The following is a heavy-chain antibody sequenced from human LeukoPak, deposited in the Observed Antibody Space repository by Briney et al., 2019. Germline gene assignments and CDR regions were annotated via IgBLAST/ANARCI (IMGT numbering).Heavy chain of an antibody. J-gene: IGHJ4*02. CDR3: ARDGPCSSASCQNFDY. CDR1: GYTFTYYY. V-gene: IGHV1-2*02. Sequence: ASVKVSCKASGYTFTYYYMHWVRQAPGHGREWMGWINPNSGDTIFAQKFQGRVTMTRDTSISTAYLELSRLTSDDTAVYYCARDGPCSSASCQNFDYWGQGTLVTVSS. D-gene: IGHD2-2*01. CDR2: INPNSGDT.